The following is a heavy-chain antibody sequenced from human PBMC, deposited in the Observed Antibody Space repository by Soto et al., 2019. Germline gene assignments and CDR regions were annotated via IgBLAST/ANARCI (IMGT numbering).Heavy chain of an antibody. D-gene: IGHD3-10*01. CDR3: ARRGSGHTFDY. Sequence: PSETLSLTCAVSGASISRTGFHWGWIRQPPGQGLEWIGSLYEGETTFYNSSLKSRVTISADTSKNHFSLKLSSVTAADTAVYYCARRGSGHTFDYWGQGTLVTVSS. J-gene: IGHJ4*02. V-gene: IGHV4-39*01. CDR2: LYEGETT. CDR1: GASISRTGFH.